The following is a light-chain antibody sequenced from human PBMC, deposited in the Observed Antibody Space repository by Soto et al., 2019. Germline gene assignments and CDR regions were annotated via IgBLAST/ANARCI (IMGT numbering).Light chain of an antibody. CDR1: GSNVGASYD. V-gene: IGLV1-40*01. Sequence: QLVLTQPPSVSGAPGQTITMSCTGSGSNVGASYDVHWYQVLPGAGPRLLIYKNNNRPSGVPDRFSGSKSGTSASLAITGLRAEDGADYYCQSYDNILSGPLFGGGTKLTVL. J-gene: IGLJ3*02. CDR2: KNN. CDR3: QSYDNILSGPL.